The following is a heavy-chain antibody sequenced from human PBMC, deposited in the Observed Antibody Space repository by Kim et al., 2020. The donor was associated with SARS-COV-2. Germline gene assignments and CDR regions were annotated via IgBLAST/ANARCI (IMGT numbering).Heavy chain of an antibody. J-gene: IGHJ6*02. CDR1: GYTFTSYG. D-gene: IGHD3-10*01. CDR3: ARGPPKSVLWFGDISRGYYDGMDV. Sequence: ASVKVSCKASGYTFTSYGISWVRQAPGQGLEWMGWISAYNGNTNYAQKLQGRVTMTTDTSTSTAYMELRSLRSDDTAVYYCARGPPKSVLWFGDISRGYYDGMDVWGQGTTVTVSS. V-gene: IGHV1-18*04. CDR2: ISAYNGNT.